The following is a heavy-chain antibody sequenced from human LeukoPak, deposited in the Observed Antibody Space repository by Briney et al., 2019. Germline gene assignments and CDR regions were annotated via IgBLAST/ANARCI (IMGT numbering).Heavy chain of an antibody. CDR1: GFTFSSYT. CDR2: ISSGSSYI. V-gene: IGHV3-21*01. J-gene: IGHJ4*02. D-gene: IGHD3-16*01. Sequence: GGSLRLSCAASGFTFSSYTMNWVRQAPGKGLEWVSIISSGSSYIHYADSVKGRFTISRDNAKKTLYLQMNSLTAEDTAVYYCARDSGMITFGGVFDNWGQGTLVTVSS. CDR3: ARDSGMITFGGVFDN.